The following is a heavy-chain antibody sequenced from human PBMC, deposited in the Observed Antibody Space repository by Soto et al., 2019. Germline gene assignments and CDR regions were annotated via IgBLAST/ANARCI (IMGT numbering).Heavy chain of an antibody. V-gene: IGHV3-23*01. CDR2: ISGSGGST. CDR3: ATQVLLWFGELNYFDY. J-gene: IGHJ4*02. Sequence: EVQLLESGGGLVQPGGSLRPSCAASGFTFSSYAMSWVRQAPGKGLEWVSAISGSGGSTYYADSVKGRFTISRDNSKNTLYLQMNSLRAEDTAVYYCATQVLLWFGELNYFDYWGQGTLVTVSS. D-gene: IGHD3-10*01. CDR1: GFTFSSYA.